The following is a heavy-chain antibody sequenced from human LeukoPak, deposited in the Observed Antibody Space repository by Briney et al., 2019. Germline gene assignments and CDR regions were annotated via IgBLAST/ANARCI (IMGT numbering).Heavy chain of an antibody. CDR2: INHSGST. D-gene: IGHD3-10*01. V-gene: IGHV4-34*01. Sequence: PSETLSLTCAVYGGSFSGYYWSWIRQPPGKGLEWIGEINHSGSTNYNPSLKSRVTISVDASKNQFSLKLSSVTAADTAVYYCARGRDLWFGELLRTFMFDYWGQGTLVTVSS. CDR1: GGSFSGYY. J-gene: IGHJ4*02. CDR3: ARGRDLWFGELLRTFMFDY.